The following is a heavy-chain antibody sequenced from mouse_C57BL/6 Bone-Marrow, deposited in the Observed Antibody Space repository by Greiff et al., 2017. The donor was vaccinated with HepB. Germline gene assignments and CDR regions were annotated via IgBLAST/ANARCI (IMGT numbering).Heavy chain of an antibody. D-gene: IGHD2-1*01. J-gene: IGHJ2*01. Sequence: EVKLMESGAELVRPGASVKLSCTASGFNIKDDYMHWVKQRPEQGLEWIGWIDPENGDTEYASKFQGKATITADTSSNTAYLQLSSLTSEDTAVYYCTTRYGNYPYYFDYWGQGTTLTVSS. CDR1: GFNIKDDY. V-gene: IGHV14-4*01. CDR3: TTRYGNYPYYFDY. CDR2: IDPENGDT.